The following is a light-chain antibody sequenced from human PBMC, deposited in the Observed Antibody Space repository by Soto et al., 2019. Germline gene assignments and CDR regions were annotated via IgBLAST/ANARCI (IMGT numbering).Light chain of an antibody. CDR3: QQLSNWPPIT. Sequence: EIVMTQSPATLSMSPGERATLSCRASQSVSSSLAWYQQNPGQAPRLLIYSASHRAAGIPARFSGSGFGTDFTLTISSLEPEDAAVYYCQQLSNWPPITFGQ. CDR2: SAS. J-gene: IGKJ5*01. CDR1: QSVSSS. V-gene: IGKV3-11*01.